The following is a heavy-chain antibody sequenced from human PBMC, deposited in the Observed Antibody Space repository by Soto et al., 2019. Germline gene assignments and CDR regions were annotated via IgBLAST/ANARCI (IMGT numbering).Heavy chain of an antibody. CDR2: IGTLHDA. J-gene: IGHJ5*02. D-gene: IGHD2-8*02. Sequence: EVQLVESGGGLVEPGGSLRLSCAASGFTFSAFDMHWVRQATGKGLEWVAAIGTLHDAYYPDSVKGRFTISRENAKNSLYLKMNSLGAGDTAVYYCARQASYWHGGGGWFDPWGQGTLVTVSS. V-gene: IGHV3-13*01. CDR3: ARQASYWHGGGGWFDP. CDR1: GFTFSAFD.